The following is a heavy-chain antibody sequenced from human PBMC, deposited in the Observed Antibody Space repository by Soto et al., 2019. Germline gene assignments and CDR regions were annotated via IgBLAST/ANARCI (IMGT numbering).Heavy chain of an antibody. CDR3: ARDRSSSWYGRGYHYYGMDV. J-gene: IGHJ6*02. CDR1: GFTSSDYY. D-gene: IGHD6-13*01. V-gene: IGHV3-11*01. CDR2: ISSSGNTI. Sequence: QVQLVESGGGLVKPGGSLRLSCAASGFTSSDYYMSWIRQAPGKGLEYISYISSSGNTIYNADSVRGRFTISRDNAKNPLYLQMDSLRAEDTAVYYCARDRSSSWYGRGYHYYGMDVWGQGTTVTVSS.